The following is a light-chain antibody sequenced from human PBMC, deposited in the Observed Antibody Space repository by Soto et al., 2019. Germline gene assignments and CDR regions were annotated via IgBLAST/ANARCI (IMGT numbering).Light chain of an antibody. V-gene: IGKV1-39*01. CDR2: AAS. J-gene: IGKJ1*01. CDR1: QNIRTS. Sequence: DIQMTQSPSSLSASVGDRVTITCRASQNIRTSLNWYQQKPGKAPKFLIYAASSLESGVSSRFSGGGSGTDITLTIRNLQPEDFATYYCQQSYTTPRTFGQGTKVE. CDR3: QQSYTTPRT.